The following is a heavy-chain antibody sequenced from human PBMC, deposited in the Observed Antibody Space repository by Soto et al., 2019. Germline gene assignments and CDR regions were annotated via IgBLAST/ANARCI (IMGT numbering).Heavy chain of an antibody. CDR2: ISGSGGST. CDR1: GFTFSSYA. D-gene: IGHD3-3*01. V-gene: IGHV3-23*01. J-gene: IGHJ4*02. CDR3: AKDKTKSGYYPNALLDY. Sequence: PGGSLRLSCAASGFTFSSYAMSWVRQAPGKGLEWVSAISGSGGSTYYAESVKGRFTISRDNSKNTLYLQMNSLRAEDTAVYYCAKDKTKSGYYPNALLDYWGQGTLVTVSS.